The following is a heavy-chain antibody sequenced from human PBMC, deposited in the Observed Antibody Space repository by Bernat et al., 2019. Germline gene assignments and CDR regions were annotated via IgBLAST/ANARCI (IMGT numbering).Heavy chain of an antibody. CDR1: GFTFSSYA. CDR2: MSSDGSNK. CDR3: ARDRYYDFWSGYSGAFDY. Sequence: QVQLVESGGGVVQPGRSLRLSCAASGFTFSSYAMHWVRQAPGKGLEWVAVMSSDGSNKKHADSVKGRFTISRDDFKNTLYLQMNSLRAEDTAVYYCARDRYYDFWSGYSGAFDYWGQGTLVTVSS. D-gene: IGHD3-3*01. V-gene: IGHV3-30-3*01. J-gene: IGHJ4*02.